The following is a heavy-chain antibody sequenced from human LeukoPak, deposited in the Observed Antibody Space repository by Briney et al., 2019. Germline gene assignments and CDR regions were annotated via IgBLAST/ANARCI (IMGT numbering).Heavy chain of an antibody. D-gene: IGHD6-6*01. CDR1: GFTFSSFS. V-gene: IGHV3-23*01. CDR2: ISGSGGST. Sequence: GGSLRLSCAASGFTFSSFSMSWVRQAPGKGVGWVSAISGSGGSTYYADSVKGRFTISRDNSKNTLYLQMNSLRAEDTAIYYCARDSSHYLGSSDYWGQGTLVTVSS. CDR3: ARDSSHYLGSSDY. J-gene: IGHJ4*02.